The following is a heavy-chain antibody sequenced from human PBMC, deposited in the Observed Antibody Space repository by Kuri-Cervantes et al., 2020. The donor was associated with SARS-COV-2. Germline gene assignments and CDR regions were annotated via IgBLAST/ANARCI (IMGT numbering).Heavy chain of an antibody. CDR2: IYPGDSDT. Sequence: KVSCKGSGYSFTSYWIGWVRQMLGKGLEWMGIIYPGDSDTRYSPSFQGQVTISADKSISTAYLQWSSLKASDTAMYYCARSRSGSSWSIAFDYWGQGTLVTVSS. CDR3: ARSRSGSSWSIAFDY. V-gene: IGHV5-51*01. CDR1: GYSFTSYW. J-gene: IGHJ4*02. D-gene: IGHD6-13*01.